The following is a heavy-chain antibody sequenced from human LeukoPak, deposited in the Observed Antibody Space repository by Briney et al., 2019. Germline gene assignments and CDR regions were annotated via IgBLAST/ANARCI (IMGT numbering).Heavy chain of an antibody. CDR3: ARGAITMIVVVTPDY. V-gene: IGHV3-48*02. CDR1: GFTFSSYS. Sequence: GGSLRLSCAASGFTFSSYSMNWVRQAPGKGLEWVSYISSSSSTIYYADSVKGRFTISRDNAKNSLCLQMNSLRDEDTAVYYCARGAITMIVVVTPDYWGQGTLVTVSS. J-gene: IGHJ4*02. D-gene: IGHD3-22*01. CDR2: ISSSSSTI.